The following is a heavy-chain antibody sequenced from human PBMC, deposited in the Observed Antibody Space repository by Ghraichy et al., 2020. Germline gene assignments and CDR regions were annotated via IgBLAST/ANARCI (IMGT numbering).Heavy chain of an antibody. J-gene: IGHJ4*02. D-gene: IGHD6-13*01. V-gene: IGHV4-30-2*01. CDR1: GGSISSGGYS. CDR3: ARGGMTTWDFDY. Sequence: SETLSLTCAVSGGSISSGGYSWSWIRQPPGKGLEWIGYIYHSGSTYYNPSLKSRVTISVDRSKNQFSLKLSSVTAADTAVYYCARGGMTTWDFDYWGQGTLVTVSS. CDR2: IYHSGST.